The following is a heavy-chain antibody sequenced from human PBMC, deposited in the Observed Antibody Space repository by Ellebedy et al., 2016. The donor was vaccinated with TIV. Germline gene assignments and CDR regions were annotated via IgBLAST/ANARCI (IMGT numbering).Heavy chain of an antibody. CDR2: ISAYNGNT. J-gene: IGHJ3*02. D-gene: IGHD3-10*01. V-gene: IGHV1-18*04. CDR3: ARDPPSWFPSDAFDI. CDR1: GYTFTSYG. Sequence: ASVKVSCXASGYTFTSYGISWVRQAPGQGLEWMGWISAYNGNTNYAQKLQGRVTMTTDISTSTAYMELRSLRSDDTAVYYCARDPPSWFPSDAFDIWGQGTMVTVSS.